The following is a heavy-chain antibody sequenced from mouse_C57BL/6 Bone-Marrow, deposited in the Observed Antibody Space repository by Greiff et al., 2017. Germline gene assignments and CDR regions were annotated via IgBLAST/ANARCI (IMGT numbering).Heavy chain of an antibody. CDR2: ISDGGSYT. CDR3: ARDPVLAY. Sequence: EVQLVESGGGLVKPGGSLKLSCAASGFTFSSYAMSWVRQTPEKRLEWVATISDGGSYTYYPDNVKGRFTISRDNAKNNLYLQMSHLKSEDTAMYYCARDPVLAYWGQGTLVTVSA. CDR1: GFTFSSYA. J-gene: IGHJ3*01. V-gene: IGHV5-4*01.